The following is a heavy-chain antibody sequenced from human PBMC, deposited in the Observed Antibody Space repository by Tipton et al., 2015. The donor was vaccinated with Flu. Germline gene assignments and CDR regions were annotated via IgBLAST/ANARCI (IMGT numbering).Heavy chain of an antibody. CDR1: GYSISSGYY. V-gene: IGHV4-38-2*02. CDR3: ASFISEYNWNYGEGLDY. Sequence: TLSLTCNVSGYSISSGYYWGWIRQPPGKGLEWIGSIYHSGSTYYNPSLKSRVTISVDTSKNQFSLKLSSVTAADTAVYYCASFISEYNWNYGEGLDYWGQGTLVTVFS. CDR2: IYHSGST. D-gene: IGHD1-7*01. J-gene: IGHJ4*02.